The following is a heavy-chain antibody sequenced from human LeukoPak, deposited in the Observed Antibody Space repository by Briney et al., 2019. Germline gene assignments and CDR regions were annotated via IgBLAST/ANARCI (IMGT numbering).Heavy chain of an antibody. J-gene: IGHJ3*02. CDR2: IKSKTDGGAT. D-gene: IGHD6-19*01. CDR3: TEDGRYSSCWYGGIGI. CDR1: GFTFTNAC. V-gene: IGHV3-15*01. Sequence: GGSLRLSCAASGFTFTNACMSWVRQAPGKGLEWVGRIKSKTDGGATDYVAPVKGRFSISRDDSKNTLYLQMNSLKTEDTGVYYCTEDGRYSSCWYGGIGIWGQGTMVTVSS.